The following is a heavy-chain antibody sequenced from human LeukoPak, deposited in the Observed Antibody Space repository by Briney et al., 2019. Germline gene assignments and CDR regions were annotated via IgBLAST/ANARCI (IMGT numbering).Heavy chain of an antibody. J-gene: IGHJ3*02. Sequence: SETLSLTCTVSGYSISSGYYWGWIRQPPGKGLEWIGSIYHSGSTYYNPSLKSRVTISVDKSKNQFSLNLTSVTAADTAVYYCARDLSHGDLRVGAFDIWGQGTMVTVSS. V-gene: IGHV4-38-2*02. D-gene: IGHD4-17*01. CDR3: ARDLSHGDLRVGAFDI. CDR1: GYSISSGYY. CDR2: IYHSGST.